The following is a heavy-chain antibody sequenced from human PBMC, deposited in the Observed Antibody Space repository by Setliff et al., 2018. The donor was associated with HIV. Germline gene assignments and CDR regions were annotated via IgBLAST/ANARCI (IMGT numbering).Heavy chain of an antibody. J-gene: IGHJ4*02. CDR1: GGSISSSNW. D-gene: IGHD2-8*02. CDR2: IYHSGST. V-gene: IGHV4-4*02. Sequence: SETLSLTCAVSGGSISSSNWWSWVRQPPGKGLEWIGEIYHSGSTNYNPSLKSRVTISVDKSKNQFSLKLNSVTAADTAVYYCTVYNTGSSKDHYWGQGTPVTVSS. CDR3: TVYNTGSSKDHY.